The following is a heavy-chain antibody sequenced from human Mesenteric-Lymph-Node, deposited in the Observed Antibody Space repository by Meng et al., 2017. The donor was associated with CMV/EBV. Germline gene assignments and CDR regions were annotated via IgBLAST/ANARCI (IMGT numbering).Heavy chain of an antibody. CDR3: ARDTGGSFDY. CDR1: GYTFTAHY. Sequence: ASVKVSCKASGYTFTAHYIHWVRQAPGQGLEWMGWITPNSGGTNYAQRFQGRVTMTRDTSISTLYMELSRLTSDDTAVYCCARDTGGSFDYWGQGTLVTVSS. V-gene: IGHV1-2*02. J-gene: IGHJ4*02. CDR2: ITPNSGGT. D-gene: IGHD2-8*02.